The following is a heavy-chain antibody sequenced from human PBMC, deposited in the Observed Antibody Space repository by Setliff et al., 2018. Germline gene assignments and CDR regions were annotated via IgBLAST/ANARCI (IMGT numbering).Heavy chain of an antibody. V-gene: IGHV1-3*01. J-gene: IGHJ6*03. Sequence: ASVKVSCKASGYTFTSYAMHWVRQAPGQRLEWMGWINAGNGNTKYSLKFQGRVTITRDTSASTAYMELSSLRSEDTAVYYCARDGFEIVVVPAAIYYYYYMDVWGKGTTVTVSS. CDR3: ARDGFEIVVVPAAIYYYYYMDV. CDR1: GYTFTSYA. D-gene: IGHD2-2*01. CDR2: INAGNGNT.